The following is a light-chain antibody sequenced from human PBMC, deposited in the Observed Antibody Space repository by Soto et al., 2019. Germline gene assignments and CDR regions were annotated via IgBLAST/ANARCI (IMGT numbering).Light chain of an antibody. J-gene: IGKJ1*01. CDR3: QQYNSYSEA. V-gene: IGKV1-5*01. Sequence: GDRVTITCRASQSISSWLAWYQQKPGKAPKLLIYDASSLESGVPSRFSGSGSGTGFTLTISSLQPDDFATYYCQQYNSYSEAFGQGTKVDI. CDR1: QSISSW. CDR2: DAS.